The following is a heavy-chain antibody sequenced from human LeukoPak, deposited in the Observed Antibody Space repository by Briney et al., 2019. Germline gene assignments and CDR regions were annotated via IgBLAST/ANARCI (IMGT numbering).Heavy chain of an antibody. CDR2: ISSSGSAI. V-gene: IGHV3-11*01. CDR1: GFTVSSNY. Sequence: GGSLRLSCAASGFTVSSNYMSWVRQAPGKGLEWVSYISSSGSAIYYADSVKGRFTISRDNAKNSLYLQMNSLRAEDTAVYYCARVADYGDYYFDYWGQGTLVTVSS. J-gene: IGHJ4*02. D-gene: IGHD4-17*01. CDR3: ARVADYGDYYFDY.